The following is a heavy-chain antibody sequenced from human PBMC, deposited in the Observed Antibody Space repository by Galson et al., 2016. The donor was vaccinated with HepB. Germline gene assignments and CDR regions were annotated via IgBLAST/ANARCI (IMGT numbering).Heavy chain of an antibody. D-gene: IGHD6-6*01. CDR3: AKVGRPVLGNYFDC. J-gene: IGHJ4*02. CDR2: ITGSGDNT. Sequence: SLRLSCAASGFTFRSYAMSWVRQAPGKGLEWVSAITGSGDNTYYADSVKGRFTFSRDNSKNTLFLQMNSLRAEDTAVYYCAKVGRPVLGNYFDCWGQGTLVTVSS. CDR1: GFTFRSYA. V-gene: IGHV3-23*01.